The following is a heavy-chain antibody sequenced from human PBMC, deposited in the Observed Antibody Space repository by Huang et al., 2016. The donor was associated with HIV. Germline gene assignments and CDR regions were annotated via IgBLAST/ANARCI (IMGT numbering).Heavy chain of an antibody. J-gene: IGHJ4*02. CDR3: AKGGSAAAVLDF. CDR2: ISYEGKTK. V-gene: IGHV3-30*18. CDR1: GFTFSSYG. Sequence: QVQLVASGGGVVQPGRSLRISCAASGFTFSSYGMNWVRQAPGKGLEGVAVISYEGKTKYYADSVKGRFSISRDKSKTTVYLQLNSLRVEDTAVYYCAKGGSAAAVLDFWGQGTLVTVSS. D-gene: IGHD6-13*01.